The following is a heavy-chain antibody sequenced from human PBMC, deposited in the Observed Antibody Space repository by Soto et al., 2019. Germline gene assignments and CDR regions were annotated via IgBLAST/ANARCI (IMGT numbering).Heavy chain of an antibody. Sequence: SETLSLTSTVSGGSISSYYWSWIRQPPGKGLEWIGYIYYSGSTNYNPSLKSRVTISVDTSKNQFSLKLSSVTAADTAVYYCAKPNYDILTGYKNDAFDIWGQGTMVTVSS. CDR1: GGSISSYY. J-gene: IGHJ3*02. CDR3: AKPNYDILTGYKNDAFDI. V-gene: IGHV4-59*01. CDR2: IYYSGST. D-gene: IGHD3-9*01.